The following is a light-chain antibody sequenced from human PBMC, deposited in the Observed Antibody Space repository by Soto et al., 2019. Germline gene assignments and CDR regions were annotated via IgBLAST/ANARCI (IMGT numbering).Light chain of an antibody. CDR1: QSVGSY. V-gene: IGKV3-11*01. J-gene: IGKJ4*01. Sequence: EIVLTQSPATLSLSPGQRATLSCRASQSVGSYLAWYQQKPGQAPRLLIYDASNRATGIPARFSGSGSGTDFILTISSLEPEDFAVYYCQQRSNWPLTFGGGTKVEIK. CDR2: DAS. CDR3: QQRSNWPLT.